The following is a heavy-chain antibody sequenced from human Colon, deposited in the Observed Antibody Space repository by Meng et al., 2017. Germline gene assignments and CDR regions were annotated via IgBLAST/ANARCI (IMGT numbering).Heavy chain of an antibody. CDR1: NGSINSADYY. CDR3: ARNPVIPDARTFDF. CDR2: IHSSGNN. Sequence: QVQLQESGPGLVKPSQTLSLTCTISNGSINSADYYWNWIRQPPGKGPEWLGYIHSSGNNYYTPSLKSRLAMSLDTSKNQFSLRLTSVTAADTAVYYCARNPVIPDARTFDFWGQGALVTVSS. D-gene: IGHD2-2*01. V-gene: IGHV4-30-4*01. J-gene: IGHJ4*02.